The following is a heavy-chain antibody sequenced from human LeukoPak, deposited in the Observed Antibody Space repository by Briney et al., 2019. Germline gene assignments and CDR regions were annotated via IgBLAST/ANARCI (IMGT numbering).Heavy chain of an antibody. CDR3: ARQRTLDRYSSSWYSGNYYYYGMDV. J-gene: IGHJ6*02. CDR1: GYSFTSYW. D-gene: IGHD6-13*01. V-gene: IGHV5-51*01. Sequence: GESLKISCKGSGYSFTSYWIGWVRQMPGKGLEWMGIIYPGDSDTRYSPSFQGQVTISADKSISTAYLQWSSLKASDTAMYYCARQRTLDRYSSSWYSGNYYYYGMDVWGQGTTVTASS. CDR2: IYPGDSDT.